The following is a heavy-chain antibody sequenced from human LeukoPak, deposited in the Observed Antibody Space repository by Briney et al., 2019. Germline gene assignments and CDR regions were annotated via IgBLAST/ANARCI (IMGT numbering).Heavy chain of an antibody. J-gene: IGHJ4*02. Sequence: SLRLSCAASGFTFDDYAMHWVRQAPGKGLEWVSGISWNSGSIGYADSVKGRFTISRDNAKNSLYLQMNSLRAEDTAVYYCARGPSRIDSSGWYGNYWGQGTLVTVSS. CDR3: ARGPSRIDSSGWYGNY. CDR1: GFTFDDYA. V-gene: IGHV3-9*01. CDR2: ISWNSGSI. D-gene: IGHD6-19*01.